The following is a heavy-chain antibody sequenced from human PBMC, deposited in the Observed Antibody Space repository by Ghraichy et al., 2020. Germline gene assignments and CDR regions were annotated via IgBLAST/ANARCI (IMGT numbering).Heavy chain of an antibody. V-gene: IGHV3-13*01. J-gene: IGHJ4*02. CDR2: IGAAGDT. Sequence: GGSLRLSCAASGFTFSTYDIHWVRQATGKGLEWVSGIGAAGDTYYPGSVKGRFTISTENAKNSLYLQLNSLRAGDTAVYYCARARDSHCLGGICSYYFDYWGQGTLVPVSS. CDR3: ARARDSHCLGGICSYYFDY. D-gene: IGHD4-23*01. CDR1: GFTFSTYD.